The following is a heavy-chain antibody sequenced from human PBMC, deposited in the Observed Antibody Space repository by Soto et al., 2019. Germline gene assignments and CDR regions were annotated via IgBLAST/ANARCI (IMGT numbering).Heavy chain of an antibody. CDR2: INHSGST. CDR3: ARESLVAPAAIMDYYYYGMDV. Sequence: SETLSLTCAVYGGSFSGYYWSWIRQPPGKGLEWIGEINHSGSTNYNPSLKSRVTISVDTSKNQFSLKLSSVTAADTAVYYCARESLVAPAAIMDYYYYGMDVWGQGTTVTVYS. CDR1: GGSFSGYY. V-gene: IGHV4-34*01. D-gene: IGHD2-2*02. J-gene: IGHJ6*02.